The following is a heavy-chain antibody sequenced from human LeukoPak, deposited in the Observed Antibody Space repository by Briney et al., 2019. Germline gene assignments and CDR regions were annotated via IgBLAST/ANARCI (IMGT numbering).Heavy chain of an antibody. CDR3: AKVGFVVVPAPNLYYFDY. CDR2: IRYDGSNK. D-gene: IGHD2-2*01. J-gene: IGHJ4*02. V-gene: IGHV3-30*02. CDR1: GFTFSSYA. Sequence: PGGSLRLSCAASGFTFSSYAMSWVRQAPGKGLEWVAFIRYDGSNKYYADSVKGRFTISRDNSKNTLYLQMNSLRAEDTAVYYCAKVGFVVVPAPNLYYFDYWGQGTLVTVSS.